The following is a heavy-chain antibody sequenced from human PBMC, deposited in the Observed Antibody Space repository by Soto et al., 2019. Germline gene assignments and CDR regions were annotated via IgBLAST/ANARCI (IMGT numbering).Heavy chain of an antibody. CDR2: INHSGST. V-gene: IGHV4-34*01. Sequence: SETLSLTCAVYGGSFSGYYWSWIRQSPGKGLEWIGEINHSGSTNYNPSLKSRVTISVDTSKNQFSLKLRSVTAADTAVYYCARIQYNWNYGSLYYYMDVWGKGTTVTVSS. CDR1: GGSFSGYY. D-gene: IGHD1-7*01. J-gene: IGHJ6*03. CDR3: ARIQYNWNYGSLYYYMDV.